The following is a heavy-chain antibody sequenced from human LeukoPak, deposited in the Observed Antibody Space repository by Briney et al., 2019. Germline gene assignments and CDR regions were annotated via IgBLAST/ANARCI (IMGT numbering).Heavy chain of an antibody. CDR3: AKIWGTYSSSWPFDY. J-gene: IGHJ4*02. V-gene: IGHV3-33*06. D-gene: IGHD6-13*01. CDR2: IWYDGSNK. CDR1: GFTFSSYG. Sequence: GRSLRLSCAASGFTFSSYGMHWVRQAPGKGLEWVAVIWYDGSNKYYADSVKGRFTISRDNSKNTLYLQMNSLRAEDTAVYYCAKIWGTYSSSWPFDYWGQGTLVTVSS.